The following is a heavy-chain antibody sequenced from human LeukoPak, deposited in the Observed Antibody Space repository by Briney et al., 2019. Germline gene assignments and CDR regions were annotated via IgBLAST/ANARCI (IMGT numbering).Heavy chain of an antibody. V-gene: IGHV5-51*01. Sequence: GESLKISCKGSGYSFTSYWIGWVRQMPGKGLEWMGIIYPGDSDTRYSQSFQGQVTISADKSISTAYLQWSSLKASDTAMYYCARHPLGGGSTRGAFDIWGQGTMVTVSS. CDR2: IYPGDSDT. J-gene: IGHJ3*02. CDR1: GYSFTSYW. D-gene: IGHD1-26*01. CDR3: ARHPLGGGSTRGAFDI.